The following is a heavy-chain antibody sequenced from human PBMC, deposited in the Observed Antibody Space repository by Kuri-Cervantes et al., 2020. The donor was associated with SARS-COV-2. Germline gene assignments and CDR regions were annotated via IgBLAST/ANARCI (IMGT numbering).Heavy chain of an antibody. D-gene: IGHD4-23*01. CDR2: ISWNTAGI. Sequence: SLKISCAAFGFTFDDYAMHWVRQGPGKGLEWVSGISWNTAGIAYADAVKGRFTISRDNAKNSLYLQMGSLRAEDTAIYYCARALTGGTSFDFWGQGTLVTVSS. CDR3: ARALTGGTSFDF. CDR1: GFTFDDYA. V-gene: IGHV3-9*01. J-gene: IGHJ4*02.